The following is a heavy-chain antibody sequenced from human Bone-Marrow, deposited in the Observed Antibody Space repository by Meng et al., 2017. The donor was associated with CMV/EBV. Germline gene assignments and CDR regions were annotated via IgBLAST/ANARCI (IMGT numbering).Heavy chain of an antibody. J-gene: IGHJ2*01. V-gene: IGHV3-48*03. CDR3: ARGSTAMGYWYFDL. CDR2: ISSSGSTT. Sequence: GESLKISCAASGFTFSSYEMNWVRQAPGKGLEWVSYISSSGSTTYYADSVKGRFTISRDNAKNSLYLQMNSLRAEDTAVYYCARGSTAMGYWYFDLWGRGTLVTVSS. CDR1: GFTFSSYE. D-gene: IGHD5-18*01.